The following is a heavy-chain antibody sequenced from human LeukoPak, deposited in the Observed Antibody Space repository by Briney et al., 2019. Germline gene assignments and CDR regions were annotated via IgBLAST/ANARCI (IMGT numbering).Heavy chain of an antibody. D-gene: IGHD6-13*01. CDR2: ISINRGNT. V-gene: IGHV1-18*01. J-gene: IGHJ4*02. Sequence: ASVKVSCKASGYTSTNYGTSWVRQAPGQGLEWMGWISINRGNTNYAQKFQGRVTMTRDTSISTAYMELSRLRSDDTAVYYCARGTYSSSWYESPQYYFDYWGQGTLVTVSS. CDR1: GYTSTNYG. CDR3: ARGTYSSSWYESPQYYFDY.